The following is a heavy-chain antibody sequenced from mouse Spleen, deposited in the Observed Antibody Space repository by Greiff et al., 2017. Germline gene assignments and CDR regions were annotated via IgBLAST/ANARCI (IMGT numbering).Heavy chain of an antibody. CDR1: GFTFSDYG. D-gene: IGHD3-3*01. J-gene: IGHJ4*01. Sequence: EVMLVESGGGLVKPGGSLKLSCAASGFTFSDYGMAWVRQAPGKGPEWVAFISNLAYSIYYADTVTGRFTISRENAKNTLYLEMSSLRSEDTAMYYCARHRGTGAMDYWGQGTSVTVSS. CDR3: ARHRGTGAMDY. CDR2: ISNLAYSI. V-gene: IGHV5-15*04.